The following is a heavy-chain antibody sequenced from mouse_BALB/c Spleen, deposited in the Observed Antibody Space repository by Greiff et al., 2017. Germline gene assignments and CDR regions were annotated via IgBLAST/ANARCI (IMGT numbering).Heavy chain of an antibody. CDR1: GFSLTSYG. CDR3: ARNMNDGAWFAY. Sequence: VQLQESGPGLVQPSQSLSITCTVSGFSLTSYGVHWVRQSPGKGLEWLGVIWSGGSTDYNAAFISRLSISKDNSKSQVFFKMNSLQANDTAIYYCARNMNDGAWFAYWGQGTLVTVSA. D-gene: IGHD1-2*01. V-gene: IGHV2-2*02. CDR2: IWSGGST. J-gene: IGHJ3*01.